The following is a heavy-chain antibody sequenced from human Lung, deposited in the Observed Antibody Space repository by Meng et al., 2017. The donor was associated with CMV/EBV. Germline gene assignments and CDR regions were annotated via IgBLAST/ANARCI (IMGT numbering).Heavy chain of an antibody. J-gene: IGHJ4*02. CDR3: ARRRGVGANLNVFGKCYLDS. D-gene: IGHD3-3*01. V-gene: IGHV1-18*04. Sequence: ASXXVSXYASGYTFSTNYFHWVRQASGQGLEWMGWISTHNGGAETEEKFRGRVTLTTDATTSKGYLERRRLTSDDAAIYYCARRRGVGANLNVFGKCYLDSWXQGTXVTVSS. CDR2: ISTHNGGA. CDR1: GYTFSTNY.